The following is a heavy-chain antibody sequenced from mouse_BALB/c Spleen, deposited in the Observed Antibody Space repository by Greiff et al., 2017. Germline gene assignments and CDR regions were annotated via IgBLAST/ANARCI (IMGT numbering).Heavy chain of an antibody. D-gene: IGHD2-14*01. Sequence: VMLVESGPGLVAPSQSLSITCTVSGFSLTGYGVNWVRQPPGKGLEWLGMIWGDGSTDYNSALKSRLSISKDNSKSQVFLKMNSLQTDDTARYYCARVSYDRYDDGYYYAMDYWGQGTSVTVSS. CDR1: GFSLTGYG. CDR2: IWGDGST. CDR3: ARVSYDRYDDGYYYAMDY. V-gene: IGHV2-6-7*01. J-gene: IGHJ4*01.